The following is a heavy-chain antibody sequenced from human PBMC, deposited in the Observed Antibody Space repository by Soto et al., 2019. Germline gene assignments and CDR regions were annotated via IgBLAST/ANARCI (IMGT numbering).Heavy chain of an antibody. D-gene: IGHD3-9*01. CDR1: GASMRSYY. Sequence: SETLSLTCNVSGASMRSYYWTWMRLSPGKGLEWIGDIFYSGSTNLNPSLRSRLSISIDTSKNKFSLMLNSVTAADTAVYYCSRDLRCCGLDVWGQGTTVTVSS. CDR3: SRDLRCCGLDV. CDR2: IFYSGST. J-gene: IGHJ6*02. V-gene: IGHV4-59*01.